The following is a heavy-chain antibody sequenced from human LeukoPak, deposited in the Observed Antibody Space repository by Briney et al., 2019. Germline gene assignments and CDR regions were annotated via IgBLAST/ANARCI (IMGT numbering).Heavy chain of an antibody. CDR1: GFTFSSYS. V-gene: IGHV3-23*01. CDR2: ISGSGGST. J-gene: IGHJ3*02. D-gene: IGHD6-19*01. CDR3: AAAVAGFDAFDI. Sequence: GGSLRLSCAASGFTFSSYSMNWVRQAPGKGLEWVSAISGSGGSTYYADSVKGRFTISRDNSKNTLYLQMNSLRAEDTAVYYCAAAVAGFDAFDIWGQGTMVTVSS.